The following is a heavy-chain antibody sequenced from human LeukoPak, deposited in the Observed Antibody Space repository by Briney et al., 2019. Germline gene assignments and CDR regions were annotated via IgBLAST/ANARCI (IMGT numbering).Heavy chain of an antibody. Sequence: SETLSLTCTVSGGSISSSSYYWGWIRQPPGKGLEWIGSIYYSGSAYYNPSLKSRVTISVDTSKNQFSLKPSSVTAADTAVYYCARQKWLRLGDYWGQGTLVTVSS. J-gene: IGHJ4*02. CDR2: IYYSGSA. CDR3: ARQKWLRLGDY. CDR1: GGSISSSSYY. D-gene: IGHD5-12*01. V-gene: IGHV4-39*01.